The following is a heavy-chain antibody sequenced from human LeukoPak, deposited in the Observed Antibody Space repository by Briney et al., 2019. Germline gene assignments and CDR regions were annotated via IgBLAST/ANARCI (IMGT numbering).Heavy chain of an antibody. D-gene: IGHD3-22*01. CDR3: ARLADYYDSSGYYFWFDP. Sequence: ASVKVSCKASGYTFTSYGISWVRQAPGQGLEWMGWISAYNGNTNCAQKLQGRVTMTTDTSTSTAYMELRSLRSDDTAVYYCARLADYYDSSGYYFWFDPWGQGTLVTVSS. J-gene: IGHJ5*02. CDR2: ISAYNGNT. CDR1: GYTFTSYG. V-gene: IGHV1-18*01.